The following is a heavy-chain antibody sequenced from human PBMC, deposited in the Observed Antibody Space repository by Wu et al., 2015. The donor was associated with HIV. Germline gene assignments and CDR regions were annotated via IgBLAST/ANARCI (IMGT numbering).Heavy chain of an antibody. Sequence: QVQLVQSGLEVKKPGASVKVSCKASGYIFTSLGISWVRQVPGQGLEWMGWISTDRGNTNYAQKFQGRVIMTTDTSTSTAYMELRSLTSDDTAVYYCARDRYGGNPXSFSDYWGQGTLGPPSPQ. CDR2: ISTDRGNT. CDR1: GYIFTSLG. V-gene: IGHV1-18*01. CDR3: ARDRYGGNPXSFSDY. J-gene: IGHJ4*02. D-gene: IGHD4/OR15-4a*01.